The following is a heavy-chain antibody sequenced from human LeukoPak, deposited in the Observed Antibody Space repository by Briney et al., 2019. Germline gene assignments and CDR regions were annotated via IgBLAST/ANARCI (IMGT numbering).Heavy chain of an antibody. V-gene: IGHV1-8*01. J-gene: IGHJ4*02. CDR2: MNPNSGNT. CDR1: GYTFTSYD. Sequence: ASVKVSCKASGYTFTSYDINWVRQATGQGLEWMGWMNPNSGNTGYAPKFQGRVTMTRNTSISTAYMELSSLRSEDTAVYYCARGYDSSGYYDYWGQGTLVTVSS. D-gene: IGHD3-22*01. CDR3: ARGYDSSGYYDY.